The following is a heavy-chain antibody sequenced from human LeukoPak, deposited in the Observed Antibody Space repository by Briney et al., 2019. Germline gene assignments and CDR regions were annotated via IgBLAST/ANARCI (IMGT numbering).Heavy chain of an antibody. CDR3: ARFRGAGSFFDY. J-gene: IGHJ4*02. CDR2: IYHSGST. D-gene: IGHD3-10*01. V-gene: IGHV4-38-2*02. CDR1: GYSISSGYY. Sequence: TSETLSLTCTVSGYSISSGYYWGWIRQPPGKGLEWIGSIYHSGSTYYNPSLKSRVTISVDTSRNQFSLKLSSVTAADTAVYYCARFRGAGSFFDYWGQGTLVTVSS.